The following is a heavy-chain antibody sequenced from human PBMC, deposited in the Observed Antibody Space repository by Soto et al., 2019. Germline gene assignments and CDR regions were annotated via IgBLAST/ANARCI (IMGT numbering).Heavy chain of an antibody. J-gene: IGHJ5*02. CDR3: ARGYGSGSYYKRRFDP. V-gene: IGHV4-34*01. Sequence: PSETLSLTCAVYGGSFSGYYWSWIRQPPGKGLEWIGEINHSGSTNYNPSLKSRVTISVDTSKNQFSLKLSSVTAADTAVYYCARGYGSGSYYKRRFDPWGQGTLVTVSS. CDR2: INHSGST. D-gene: IGHD3-10*01. CDR1: GGSFSGYY.